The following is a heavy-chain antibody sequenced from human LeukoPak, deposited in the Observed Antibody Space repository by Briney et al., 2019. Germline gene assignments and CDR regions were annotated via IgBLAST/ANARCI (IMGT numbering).Heavy chain of an antibody. D-gene: IGHD7-27*01. CDR1: GFIFGGYV. CDR2: ISGNGGIT. J-gene: IGHJ6*02. CDR3: AKAGNWDQGYYYYGMDA. V-gene: IGHV3-23*01. Sequence: GGSLRLSCAASGFIFGGYVMSWVRQAPGKGLEWVSSISGNGGITYYADSLKGRSIISRDNSTNTLYLQMNGLRAEDTAIYYCAKAGNWDQGYYYYGMDAWGQGTTVTVS.